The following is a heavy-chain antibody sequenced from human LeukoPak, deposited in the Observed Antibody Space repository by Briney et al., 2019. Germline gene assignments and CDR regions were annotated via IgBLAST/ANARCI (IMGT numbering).Heavy chain of an antibody. D-gene: IGHD6-19*01. CDR1: GYTFTGYY. CDR3: ARAGYSSGWYYFDY. J-gene: IGHJ4*02. V-gene: IGHV1-2*02. CDR2: INPDSGGT. Sequence: ASVKVSCKASGYTFTGYYMHWVRQAPGQGLEWMGWINPDSGGTNYAQKFQGRVTMTRDTSISTAYMDLSRPRSDDTAVYYCARAGYSSGWYYFDYWGQGTLVTVSS.